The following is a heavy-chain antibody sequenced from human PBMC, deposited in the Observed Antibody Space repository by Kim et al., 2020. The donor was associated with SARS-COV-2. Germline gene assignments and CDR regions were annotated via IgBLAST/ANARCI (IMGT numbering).Heavy chain of an antibody. D-gene: IGHD6-19*01. CDR1: GFTFSSYG. CDR3: ARDDISRAVALGYYYYGMDV. CDR2: IWYDGSNK. Sequence: GGSLRLSCAASGFTFSSYGMHWVRQAPGKGLEWVAVIWYDGSNKYYADSVKGRFTISRDNSKNTLYLQMNSLRAEDTAVYYCARDDISRAVALGYYYYGMDVWGQGTTVTVSS. V-gene: IGHV3-33*01. J-gene: IGHJ6*02.